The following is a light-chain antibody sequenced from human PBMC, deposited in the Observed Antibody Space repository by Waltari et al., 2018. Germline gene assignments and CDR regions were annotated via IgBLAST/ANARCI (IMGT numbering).Light chain of an antibody. Sequence: DIQMPQSPSSLSASVGDTVTITCRADQSINTYVNWYQQRPGKAPKLLIYASSTLQGGVPSRFSGSGAGTDFTPTISSLQPEDFATFYCQQTYKTPITFGQGTRLDVK. V-gene: IGKV1-39*01. J-gene: IGKJ5*01. CDR1: QSINTY. CDR3: QQTYKTPIT. CDR2: ASS.